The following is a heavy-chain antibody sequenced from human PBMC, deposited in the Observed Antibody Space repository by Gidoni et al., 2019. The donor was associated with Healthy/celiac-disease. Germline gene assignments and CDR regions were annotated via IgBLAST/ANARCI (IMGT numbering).Heavy chain of an antibody. J-gene: IGHJ4*02. V-gene: IGHV3-33*01. CDR3: ARGSIAAAGTVYFDY. D-gene: IGHD6-13*01. CDR1: GFTFSSYG. Sequence: QVQLVESGGGVVQPGRSLRLSCAASGFTFSSYGMHWVRQAPGKGLEWVAVIWYDGSNKYYADSVKGRFTISRDNSKNTLYLQMNSLRAEDTAVYYCARGSIAAAGTVYFDYWGQGTLVTVSS. CDR2: IWYDGSNK.